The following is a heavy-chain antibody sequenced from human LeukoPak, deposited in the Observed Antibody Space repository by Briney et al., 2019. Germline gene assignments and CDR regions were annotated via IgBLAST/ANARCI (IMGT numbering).Heavy chain of an antibody. CDR1: GGSISSSSYY. J-gene: IGHJ5*02. CDR2: IYYSGST. Sequence: SETQSLTCTVSGGSISSSSYYWGWIRQPPGKGLEWIGSIYYSGSTYYNPSLKSRVTISVDTSKNQFSLKLSSVTAADTAVYYCARSKHYYGSGSYMFDPWGQGTLVTVSS. D-gene: IGHD3-10*01. V-gene: IGHV4-39*01. CDR3: ARSKHYYGSGSYMFDP.